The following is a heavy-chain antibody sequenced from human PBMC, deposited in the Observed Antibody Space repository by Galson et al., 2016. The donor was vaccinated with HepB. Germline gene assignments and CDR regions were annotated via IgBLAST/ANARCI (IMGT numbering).Heavy chain of an antibody. CDR1: GFTFADYV. Sequence: SLRLSCAGSGFTFADYVMHWVRQVPGKGLEWVSGISWNSASIGYADSVKGRVTISRDNAKSSLYLQLHSLRSEDTALYYCVKELSRAAAGFDYWGQGTLVTVSS. CDR2: ISWNSASI. J-gene: IGHJ4*02. D-gene: IGHD6-13*01. V-gene: IGHV3-9*01. CDR3: VKELSRAAAGFDY.